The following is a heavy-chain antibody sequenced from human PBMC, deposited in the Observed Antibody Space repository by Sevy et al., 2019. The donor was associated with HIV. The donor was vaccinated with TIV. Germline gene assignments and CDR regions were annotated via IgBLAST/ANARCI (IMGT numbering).Heavy chain of an antibody. D-gene: IGHD1-7*01. CDR1: GFTFSGYS. CDR3: ARDGKRNYELPEYYFDF. V-gene: IGHV3-48*02. J-gene: IGHJ4*02. Sequence: GGSLRLSCAASGFTFSGYSINWVRQAPGKGLEWVSYISGSGSTIYYADSVKGRFTISRDNAKNSLYLQMNSLRDEDSAVYYCARDGKRNYELPEYYFDFWGRGTLVTVSS. CDR2: ISGSGSTI.